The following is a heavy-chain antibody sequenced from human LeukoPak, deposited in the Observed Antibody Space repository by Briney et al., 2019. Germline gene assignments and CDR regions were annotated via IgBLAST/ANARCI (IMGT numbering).Heavy chain of an antibody. J-gene: IGHJ4*02. Sequence: PGGSLRLSCAASGFTFSDYDMSWIRQAPGKGLEWVSYISSSSAYTNYAVSVKGRFTISRDNAKNSLYLQMSSLRAEDTAVYYCARGGRNGYFDSWGQGTLVTVSS. CDR1: GFTFSDYD. V-gene: IGHV3-11*06. CDR2: ISSSSAYT. CDR3: ARGGRNGYFDS.